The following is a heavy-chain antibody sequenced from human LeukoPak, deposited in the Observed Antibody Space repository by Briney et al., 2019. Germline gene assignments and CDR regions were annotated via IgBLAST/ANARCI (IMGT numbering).Heavy chain of an antibody. J-gene: IGHJ3*02. CDR2: LNSNRGST. D-gene: IGHD3-16*01. V-gene: IGHV1-46*01. Sequence: GASVKVSCKASGYTFTSYYMHWVRQAPGEVLEWTGILNSNRGSTSYAQKVQGRVTVTWDTSTSTVYMELSSLSSEDTAVYYCARQTMAGGNAFDIWGQGTLVTVSS. CDR1: GYTFTSYY. CDR3: ARQTMAGGNAFDI.